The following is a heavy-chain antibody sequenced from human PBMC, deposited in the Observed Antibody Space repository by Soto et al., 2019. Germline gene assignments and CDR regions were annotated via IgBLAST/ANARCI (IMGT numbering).Heavy chain of an antibody. Sequence: GGSLRLSCTASGFTFGDYAMSWFRQAPGKGLEWVGFIRSKAYGGTTEYAAPVKGRFTISRDDSKSIAYLQMNSLKTEDTAVYYATVTTPGYFDLWGRGTLVTVSS. J-gene: IGHJ2*01. D-gene: IGHD4-17*01. CDR3: TVTTPGYFDL. CDR1: GFTFGDYA. V-gene: IGHV3-49*03. CDR2: IRSKAYGGTT.